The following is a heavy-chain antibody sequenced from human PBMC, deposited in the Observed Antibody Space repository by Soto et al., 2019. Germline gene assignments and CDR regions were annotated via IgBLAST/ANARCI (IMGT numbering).Heavy chain of an antibody. J-gene: IGHJ6*02. Sequence: GGSLRLSCEASGFTFSSNTMTWVRQAPGKGLEWVSSISSSSSYIYYADSVKGRFTIPRDNAKNSLYLQMNSLRAEDTAVYYCARDVIEMATSAYYYYYGMDVWGQGTTVTVSS. V-gene: IGHV3-21*01. CDR3: ARDVIEMATSAYYYYYGMDV. D-gene: IGHD5-12*01. CDR2: ISSSSSYI. CDR1: GFTFSSNT.